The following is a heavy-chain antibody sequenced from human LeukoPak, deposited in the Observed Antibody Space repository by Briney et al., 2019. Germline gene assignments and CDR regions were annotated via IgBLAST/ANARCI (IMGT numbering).Heavy chain of an antibody. CDR2: ISSSGSTI. CDR1: GFSFSDYY. J-gene: IGHJ4*02. CDR3: ARDGYSYGHGTDY. D-gene: IGHD5-18*01. V-gene: IGHV3-11*01. Sequence: GGSLRLSCAASGFSFSDYYMSWIRHAPGQGLEWDSYISSSGSTIYYADSVKGRFTISRDNAKNSLYLQMNSLRAEDTAVYYCARDGYSYGHGTDYWGQGTLVTVSS.